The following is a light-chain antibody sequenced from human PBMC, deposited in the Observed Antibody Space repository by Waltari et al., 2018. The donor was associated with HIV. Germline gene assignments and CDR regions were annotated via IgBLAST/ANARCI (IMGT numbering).Light chain of an antibody. Sequence: SYVLTQSPSVSVALGQTASIACGGNNMGRKSVNWYQQKPGQAPALVIYDDRDRPSGIPERFSGSNSGHTATLSIGRVEAGDEADYYCQVWESSSDHVVIGGGTKLTV. V-gene: IGLV3-21*02. J-gene: IGLJ2*01. CDR2: DDR. CDR1: NMGRKS. CDR3: QVWESSSDHVV.